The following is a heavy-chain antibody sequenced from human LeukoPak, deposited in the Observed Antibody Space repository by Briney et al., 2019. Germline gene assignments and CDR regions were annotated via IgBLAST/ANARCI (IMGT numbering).Heavy chain of an antibody. CDR2: MNPNSGNT. J-gene: IGHJ3*02. Sequence: ASVKVSCKASGYTFTSYDINWVRQATGQGLEWMGWMNPNSGNTGYAQKFQGRVTMTRNTSISTAYMELSSLRSEDTAVYYCARPYYDSSGYYHDAFDIWGQGTMVTVSS. V-gene: IGHV1-8*01. CDR3: ARPYYDSSGYYHDAFDI. CDR1: GYTFTSYD. D-gene: IGHD3-22*01.